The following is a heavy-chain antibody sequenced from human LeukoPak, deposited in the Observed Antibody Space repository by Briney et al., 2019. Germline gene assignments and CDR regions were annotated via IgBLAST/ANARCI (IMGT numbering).Heavy chain of an antibody. CDR2: IYYSGST. Sequence: SETLSLTCTVSGGSISSYYWSWIRQPPGKGLEWIGYIYYSGSTNYNPSLKSRVTISVDTSKNQFSLKLSSVTAADTAVYYCARWGRYYDYTWRNSGAFDIWGQGTMVTVSS. CDR3: ARWGRYYDYTWRNSGAFDI. V-gene: IGHV4-59*01. D-gene: IGHD3-16*01. J-gene: IGHJ3*02. CDR1: GGSISSYY.